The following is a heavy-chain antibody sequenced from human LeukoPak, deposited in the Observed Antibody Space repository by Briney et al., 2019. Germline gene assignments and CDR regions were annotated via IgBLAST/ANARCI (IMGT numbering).Heavy chain of an antibody. J-gene: IGHJ3*02. CDR3: ATGCSSTSCYSNYDAFDI. CDR2: FDPEDGET. V-gene: IGHV1-24*01. CDR1: GYTPTELS. Sequence: VASVKVSCKVSGYTPTELSMHWVRQAPGKGLEWMGGFDPEDGETIYAQKFQGRVTMTEDTSTDTAYMELSSLRSEDTAVYYCATGCSSTSCYSNYDAFDIWGKGTTVTVSS. D-gene: IGHD2-2*01.